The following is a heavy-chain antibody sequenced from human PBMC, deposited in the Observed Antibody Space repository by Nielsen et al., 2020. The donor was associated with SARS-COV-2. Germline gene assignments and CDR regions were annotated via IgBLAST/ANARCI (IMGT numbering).Heavy chain of an antibody. CDR2: ISYDGSNK. Sequence: GGSLRLSCAASGFTFSSYAMHWVRQAPGKGLEWVAVISYDGSNKYYADSVKGRFTISRDNSKNTLYLQMNSLRAEDTAVYYCARANWGNYYYGMDVWGQGTTVTVSS. J-gene: IGHJ6*02. D-gene: IGHD7-27*01. V-gene: IGHV3-30-3*01. CDR3: ARANWGNYYYGMDV. CDR1: GFTFSSYA.